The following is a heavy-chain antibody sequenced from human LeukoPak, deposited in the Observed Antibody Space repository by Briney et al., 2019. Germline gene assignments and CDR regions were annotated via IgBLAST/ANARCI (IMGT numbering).Heavy chain of an antibody. V-gene: IGHV4-34*01. Sequence: SETLSLTCAVYGGSFSGYYWSWIRQPPGKGLEWIGEINHSGITNYNPSLKSRVTISVDTSKNQFSLKLSSVTAAGTAVYYCARGARWPRRDAFDIWGQGTMVTVSS. J-gene: IGHJ3*02. CDR3: ARGARWPRRDAFDI. CDR2: INHSGIT. D-gene: IGHD4-23*01. CDR1: GGSFSGYY.